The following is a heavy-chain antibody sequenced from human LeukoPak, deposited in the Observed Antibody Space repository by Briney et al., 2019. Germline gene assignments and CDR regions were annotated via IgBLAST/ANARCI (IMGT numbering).Heavy chain of an antibody. V-gene: IGHV3-7*01. CDR2: IKQDGSEK. D-gene: IGHD6-25*01. J-gene: IGHJ5*02. Sequence: SGGSLRLSCAASGFTFSSYWMSWVRQAPGKGLEWVANIKQDGSEKYYVDSVRGRFTISRDNAKNSLYLQMNSLRVDDTAVYSCARGYSGGRSWFDPGGRGPGATVPS. CDR1: GFTFSSYW. CDR3: ARGYSGGRSWFDP.